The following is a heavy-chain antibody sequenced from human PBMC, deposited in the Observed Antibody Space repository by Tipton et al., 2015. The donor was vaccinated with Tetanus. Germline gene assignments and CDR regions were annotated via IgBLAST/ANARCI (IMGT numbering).Heavy chain of an antibody. V-gene: IGHV1-18*01. Sequence: QSGAVVKKPGASVKVSCKASGYTFTKYGITWVRQAPGQGLQWMGWISPLNGNTNYAQNFQGRVTLTTDTSTSTAYMELRSLKSDDTAVYYCARDYFGSGSDYYFDFWGQGTLVTVSS. CDR1: GYTFTKYG. CDR3: ARDYFGSGSDYYFDF. CDR2: ISPLNGNT. D-gene: IGHD3-10*01. J-gene: IGHJ4*02.